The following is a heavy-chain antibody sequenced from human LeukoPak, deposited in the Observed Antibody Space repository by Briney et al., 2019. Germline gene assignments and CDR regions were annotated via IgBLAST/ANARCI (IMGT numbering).Heavy chain of an antibody. CDR1: GFTFSSYW. J-gene: IGHJ4*02. CDR2: INSDGSST. V-gene: IGHV3-74*01. D-gene: IGHD2-2*01. Sequence: EGSLRLSCAASGFTFSSYWMHWVRQAPGKGLVWVSRINSDGSSTSYADSVKGRFTISRDNAKNTLYLQMNSLRVEDTAVYYCASHCSSTSCLDYWGQGTLVTVSS. CDR3: ASHCSSTSCLDY.